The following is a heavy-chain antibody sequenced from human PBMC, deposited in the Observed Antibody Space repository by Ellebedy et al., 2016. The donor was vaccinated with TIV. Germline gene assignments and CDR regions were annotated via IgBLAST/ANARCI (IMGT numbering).Heavy chain of an antibody. CDR2: IKQDGSEK. CDR1: GFTVSSNY. J-gene: IGHJ6*02. D-gene: IGHD3-16*01. CDR3: ARPGGLGWGDYYYYYGMDV. Sequence: GGSLRLXXAASGFTVSSNYMSWVRQAPGKGLEWVANIKQDGSEKYYVDSVKGRFTISRDNAKNSLYLQMNSLRDEDTAVYYCARPGGLGWGDYYYYYGMDVWGQGTTVTVSS. V-gene: IGHV3-7*01.